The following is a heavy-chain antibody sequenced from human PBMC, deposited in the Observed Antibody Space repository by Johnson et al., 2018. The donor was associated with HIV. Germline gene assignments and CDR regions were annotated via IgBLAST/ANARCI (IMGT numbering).Heavy chain of an antibody. CDR2: ISYDGNNK. Sequence: QVQLVESGGGVVQPGRSLRLSCVASGFTFSSYAMHWVRQAPGKGLEWVAVISYDGNNKYYTDSVKGRFTISRDNSKSTLYLQMNSLGAEDTALYYCARGAPWSGSDAFDIWGQGTMVTVSS. CDR1: GFTFSSYA. CDR3: ARGAPWSGSDAFDI. D-gene: IGHD3-3*01. V-gene: IGHV3-30-3*01. J-gene: IGHJ3*02.